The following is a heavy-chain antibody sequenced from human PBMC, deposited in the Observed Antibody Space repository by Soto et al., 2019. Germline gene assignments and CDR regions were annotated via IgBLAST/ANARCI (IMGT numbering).Heavy chain of an antibody. J-gene: IGHJ2*01. D-gene: IGHD3-22*01. CDR3: AREAHYDESGGGRYWYFDL. V-gene: IGHV1-69*01. CDR1: GGTFSSYA. CDR2: IIPIFGTA. Sequence: QVQLVQSGAEVKKPGSSVKVSCKASGGTFSSYAISWVRQAPGQGLEWIGGIIPIFGTANYAQKFQGRVTITADECTSTAYVEVSSLGSEDTAVDYCAREAHYDESGGGRYWYFDLWGRGTLVTVSS.